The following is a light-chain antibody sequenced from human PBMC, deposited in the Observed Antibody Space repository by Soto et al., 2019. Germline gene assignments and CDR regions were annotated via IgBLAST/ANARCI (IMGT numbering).Light chain of an antibody. V-gene: IGKV1-8*01. CDR2: AAS. Sequence: AIRLTQSPSSFSASTRARVTITCPVSQGISSYLAWYQQKPGKAPKPLIYAASTLQSEDTSSFSGSGSGTDFTLTISCLQSEDCAPYYCQHYYSYPPTSGGGTKVEIK. CDR1: QGISSY. CDR3: QHYYSYPPT. J-gene: IGKJ4*01.